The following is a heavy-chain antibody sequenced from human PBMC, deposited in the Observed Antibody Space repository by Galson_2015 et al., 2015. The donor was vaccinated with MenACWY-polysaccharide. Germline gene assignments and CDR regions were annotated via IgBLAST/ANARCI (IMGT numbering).Heavy chain of an antibody. V-gene: IGHV1-69*04. CDR2: IIPILDKP. J-gene: IGHJ4*02. CDR3: AGVDCTGTTCYFAH. D-gene: IGHD2-8*02. CDR1: GGTFSTYA. Sequence: SVKVSCKASGGTFSTYAISWMRQAPGQGLEWMGRIIPILDKPNYAQKIQDRVTITADKSTSTVYMELSSLRDEDTAVYYCAGVDCTGTTCYFAHWGQGTLVTVSS.